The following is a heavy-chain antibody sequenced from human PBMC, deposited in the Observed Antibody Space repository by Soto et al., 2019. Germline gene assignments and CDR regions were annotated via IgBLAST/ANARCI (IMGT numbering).Heavy chain of an antibody. CDR3: ARDRSNSPDYFDY. CDR1: GGSTSSDDYY. V-gene: IGHV4-30-4*01. Sequence: PSETLSLTCTVSGGSTSSDDYYWTWIRQPPGKGLEWIGYIYHSGRTSYNPSLDSRITISMDTSNNQFSLKLSSVTAADTAVYYCARDRSNSPDYFDYWGQGALVTVS. J-gene: IGHJ4*02. CDR2: IYHSGRT. D-gene: IGHD6-6*01.